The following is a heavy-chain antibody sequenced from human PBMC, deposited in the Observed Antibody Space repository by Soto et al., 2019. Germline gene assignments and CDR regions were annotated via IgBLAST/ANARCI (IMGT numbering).Heavy chain of an antibody. V-gene: IGHV1-58*02. CDR1: GFTFPTST. CDR2: IVVGGGNT. CDR3: ATASAGYTFGFDF. D-gene: IGHD5-18*01. J-gene: IGHJ4*02. Sequence: ASVKVSCKASGFTFPTSTIQWLRQTRGQRLEWIGWIVVGGGNTNFAQNFRQRVTISRDMSTSTAYMDLNSLTSDDTAVYYCATASAGYTFGFDFWGQGTLVTVSS.